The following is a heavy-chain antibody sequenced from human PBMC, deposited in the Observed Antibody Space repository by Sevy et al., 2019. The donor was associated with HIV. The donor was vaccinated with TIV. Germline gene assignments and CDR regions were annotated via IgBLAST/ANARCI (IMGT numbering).Heavy chain of an antibody. CDR1: GFTFSSAW. V-gene: IGHV3-15*01. CDR3: ITDPGYRGYDEEVINYYYYGMDV. CDR2: IKSKTDGGTI. Sequence: GGSLRLSCAASGFTFSSAWMSWVRLAPGKGLEWVGRIKSKTDGGTIDYAAPVKGRFTISREDSKNSLYLQMNSLKTEDTAVYYCITDPGYRGYDEEVINYYYYGMDVWGQGTTVTVSS. D-gene: IGHD5-12*01. J-gene: IGHJ6*02.